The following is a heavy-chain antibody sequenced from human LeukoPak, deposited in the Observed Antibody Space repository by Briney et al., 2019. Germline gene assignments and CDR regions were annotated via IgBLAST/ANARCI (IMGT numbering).Heavy chain of an antibody. Sequence: KPSETLSLTCSVCGGSFRGYYWNWIRQPPGKGLEWIGQIRHNGSSNYNPSLRSRVTISVDTSKNQVSLKLSSVTAADTAVYYCTKTTRIVGGHNWFDPWGQGTLVIVSS. J-gene: IGHJ5*02. V-gene: IGHV4-34*01. D-gene: IGHD3-16*01. CDR1: GGSFRGYY. CDR3: TKTTRIVGGHNWFDP. CDR2: IRHNGSS.